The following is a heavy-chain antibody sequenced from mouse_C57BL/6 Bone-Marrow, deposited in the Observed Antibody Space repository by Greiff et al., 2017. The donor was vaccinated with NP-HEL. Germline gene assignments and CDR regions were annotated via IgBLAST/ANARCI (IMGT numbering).Heavy chain of an antibody. CDR2: ISNGGGST. CDR1: GFTFSDYY. J-gene: IGHJ4*01. Sequence: EVKLVESGGGLVQPGGSLKLSCAASGFTFSDYYMYWVRQTPEKRLEWVAYISNGGGSTYSPDTVKGRFTISRDNAKNTLYLQMSRLKSEDTAMYDCARIPSTTVVDYAMDYWGQGTSVTVSS. CDR3: ARIPSTTVVDYAMDY. V-gene: IGHV5-12*01. D-gene: IGHD1-1*01.